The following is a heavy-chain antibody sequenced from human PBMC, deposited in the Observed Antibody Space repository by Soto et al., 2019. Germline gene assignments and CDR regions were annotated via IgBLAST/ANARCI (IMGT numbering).Heavy chain of an antibody. CDR1: GFTFSSYA. Sequence: GGSLRLSCAASGFTFSSYAMHWVRQAPGKGLEWVAVISYDGSNKYYADSVKGRFTISRDNSKNTLYLQMNSLRAEDTAVYYCARTTDTAMVTYYYYGMDVWGQGTTVTVSS. J-gene: IGHJ6*02. CDR3: ARTTDTAMVTYYYYGMDV. CDR2: ISYDGSNK. V-gene: IGHV3-30-3*01. D-gene: IGHD5-18*01.